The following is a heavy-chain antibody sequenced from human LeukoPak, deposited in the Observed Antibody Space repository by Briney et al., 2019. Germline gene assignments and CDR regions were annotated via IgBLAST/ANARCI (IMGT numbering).Heavy chain of an antibody. D-gene: IGHD6-25*01. Sequence: GGSLRLSCAASTFTLGNYWMSWVRQAPGKGLEWVANIKEDGSEEYYVDSVKGRFTISRDNTKNSLYLQMNSLRAEDTAVYYCARDPAAWDYWGQGTLVTVSS. CDR2: IKEDGSEE. CDR1: TFTLGNYW. CDR3: ARDPAAWDY. V-gene: IGHV3-7*01. J-gene: IGHJ4*02.